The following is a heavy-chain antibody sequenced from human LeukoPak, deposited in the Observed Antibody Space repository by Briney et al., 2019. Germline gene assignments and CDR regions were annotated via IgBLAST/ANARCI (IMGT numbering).Heavy chain of an antibody. CDR3: AAIKGYENWFDP. J-gene: IGHJ5*02. CDR2: IYHSGST. Sequence: KTSQTLSLTCAVSGGSISSGGYSWSWIRQPPGKGLEWIGYIYHSGSTNYNPSLKSRVTISVDKSKNQFSLKLSSVTAADTAVYYCAAIKGYENWFDPWGQGTLVTVSS. CDR1: GGSISSGGYS. V-gene: IGHV4-30-2*01. D-gene: IGHD5-12*01.